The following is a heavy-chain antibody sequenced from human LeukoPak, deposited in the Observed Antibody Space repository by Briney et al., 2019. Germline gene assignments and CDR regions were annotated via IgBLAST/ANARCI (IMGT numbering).Heavy chain of an antibody. CDR3: AKDAGIVGATTKDY. CDR2: ISGSGGST. V-gene: IGHV3-23*01. Sequence: GGSLRLSCAASGFTFSSYAMSWVRQAPGKELEWVSAISGSGGSTYYADSVKGRFTISRDNSKNTLYLQMNSLRAEDTAVYYCAKDAGIVGATTKDYWGQGTLVTVSS. D-gene: IGHD1-26*01. J-gene: IGHJ4*02. CDR1: GFTFSSYA.